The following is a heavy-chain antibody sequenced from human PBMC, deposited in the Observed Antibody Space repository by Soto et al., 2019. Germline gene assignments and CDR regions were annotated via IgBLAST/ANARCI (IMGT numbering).Heavy chain of an antibody. J-gene: IGHJ4*02. D-gene: IGHD6-13*01. Sequence: QVQLQQWGAGLLKPSETLSLTCAVYGGSFSGYYWSWIRQPPGKGLEWIGEINHSGSTNYNPSLKSRVTISVDTSKNQFSLKLSSVTAADTAVYYCARGKLLSGSSSWSFDYWGQGTLVTVSS. CDR1: GGSFSGYY. V-gene: IGHV4-34*01. CDR2: INHSGST. CDR3: ARGKLLSGSSSWSFDY.